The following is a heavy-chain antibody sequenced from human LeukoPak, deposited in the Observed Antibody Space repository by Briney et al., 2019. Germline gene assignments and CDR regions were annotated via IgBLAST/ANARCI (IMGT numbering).Heavy chain of an antibody. CDR3: ARVMWELLWDALTI. D-gene: IGHD1-26*01. Sequence: ASVKVSCKASGDTFTGYYMHWVRQAPGQGLEWMGWINPNSGGTNYAQRFQGRVTMTRDTSISTAYMELNRLRSDDTAVYYCARVMWELLWDALTIWGQGTMVTVSS. CDR2: INPNSGGT. J-gene: IGHJ3*02. CDR1: GDTFTGYY. V-gene: IGHV1-2*02.